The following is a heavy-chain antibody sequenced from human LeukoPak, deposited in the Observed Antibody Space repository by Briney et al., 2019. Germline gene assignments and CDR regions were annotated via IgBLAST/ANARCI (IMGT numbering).Heavy chain of an antibody. D-gene: IGHD3-22*01. J-gene: IGHJ4*02. Sequence: GGSLRLSCAASGFTFSSYGMNWVRQAPGKGLEWVSGISGSGGTTYYADSVKGRFTISRDNSKNSLSLQVSSLRAEDTAVYYCAQTNGYYSDWGQGTLVTVSS. CDR3: AQTNGYYSD. V-gene: IGHV3-23*01. CDR2: ISGSGGTT. CDR1: GFTFSSYG.